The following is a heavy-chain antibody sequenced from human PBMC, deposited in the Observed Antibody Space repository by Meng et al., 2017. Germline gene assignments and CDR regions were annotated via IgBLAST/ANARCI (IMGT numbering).Heavy chain of an antibody. CDR3: AREQPPYYYDSSGYPNFDY. CDR2: IWYDGSNK. D-gene: IGHD3-22*01. Sequence: PGASVRVPCKASGYTFTSYAMHWVRQAPGKGLEWVAVIWYDGSNKYYADSVKGRFTISRDNSKNTLYLQMNSLRAEDTAVYYCAREQPPYYYDSSGYPNFDYWGQGTLVTVSS. V-gene: IGHV3-33*01. CDR1: GYTFTSYA. J-gene: IGHJ4*02.